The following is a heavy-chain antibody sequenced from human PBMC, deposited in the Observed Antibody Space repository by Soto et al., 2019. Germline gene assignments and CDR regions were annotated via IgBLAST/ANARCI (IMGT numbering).Heavy chain of an antibody. CDR1: GFTFSSYG. CDR2: IWYDGSNK. D-gene: IGHD2-15*01. J-gene: IGHJ4*02. V-gene: IGHV3-33*01. Sequence: QVQLVESGGGVVQPGRSLRLSCAASGFTFSSYGMHWVRQAPGKGLEWVAVIWYDGSNKYYADSVKGRFTISRDNSKNTLYLQMNSLRAEDTAVYYCARDLYCSGGSCYSPGYFDYWGQGTLVTVCS. CDR3: ARDLYCSGGSCYSPGYFDY.